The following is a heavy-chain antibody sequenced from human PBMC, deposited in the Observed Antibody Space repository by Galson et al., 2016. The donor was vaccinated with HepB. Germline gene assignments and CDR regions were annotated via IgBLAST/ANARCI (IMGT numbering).Heavy chain of an antibody. Sequence: SLRLSCAASGFTFSDYYMTWIRQAPGKGLEWVSRINNDGSRTSYADSVKGRFTISRDNAKNTLYLQMNSLRAEDTAVYYCATRGGGNPLFGYWGQGTLVTVSS. CDR3: ATRGGGNPLFGY. CDR1: GFTFSDYY. J-gene: IGHJ4*02. D-gene: IGHD4-23*01. CDR2: INNDGSRT. V-gene: IGHV3-74*01.